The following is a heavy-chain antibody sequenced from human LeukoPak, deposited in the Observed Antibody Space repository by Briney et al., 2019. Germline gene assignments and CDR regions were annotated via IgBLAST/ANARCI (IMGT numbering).Heavy chain of an antibody. CDR2: IKQDGSEK. CDR1: GFSLSSYW. J-gene: IGHJ6*03. CDR3: ARESFGSGSYRYYYMDV. Sequence: GGSLRLSCAASGFSLSSYWMTWVRQAPGKGLEWVANIKQDGSEKNYVDSVKGRFTISRDNAKNSLYLQMNSLRAEDTAVYYCARESFGSGSYRYYYMDVWGKGTTVTISS. V-gene: IGHV3-7*01. D-gene: IGHD3-10*01.